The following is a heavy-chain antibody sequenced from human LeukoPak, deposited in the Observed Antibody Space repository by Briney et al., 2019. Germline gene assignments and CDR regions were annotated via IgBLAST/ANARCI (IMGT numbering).Heavy chain of an antibody. CDR1: GFTFSSYG. V-gene: IGHV3-48*02. Sequence: PGRSLRLSCAASGFTFSSYGMNWVRQAPGRRLEWVSYISSSSDSIYYADSVKGRFTISRDNDEHSLYLQMNSLRDEDTAVYYCARAMRSGYDYWGQGTLVTVSS. CDR3: ARAMRSGYDY. J-gene: IGHJ4*02. D-gene: IGHD5-12*01. CDR2: ISSSSDSI.